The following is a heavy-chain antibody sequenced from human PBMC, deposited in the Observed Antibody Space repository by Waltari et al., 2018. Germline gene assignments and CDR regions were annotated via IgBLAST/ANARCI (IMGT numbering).Heavy chain of an antibody. J-gene: IGHJ4*02. CDR2: ITGDGSGT. D-gene: IGHD2-21*02. Sequence: EVQLVESGGGLVQPGGSLRLPCEASGFTFSSYWMHWVRQVPGKGLVWVGRITGDGSGTTYAASVKGRFTISRDNAKNTLFLQMNSLRDEDTAVYYCVRYVVVTAGDYWGQGTLVAVSS. CDR1: GFTFSSYW. CDR3: VRYVVVTAGDY. V-gene: IGHV3-74*03.